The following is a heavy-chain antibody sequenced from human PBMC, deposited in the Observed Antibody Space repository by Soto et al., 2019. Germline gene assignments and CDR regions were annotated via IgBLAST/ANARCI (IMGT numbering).Heavy chain of an antibody. CDR1: GGTFSSYA. V-gene: IGHV1-69*01. Sequence: QVQLVQSGAEVKKPGSSVKVSCKASGGTFSSYAISWVRQAPGQGLEWMGGIIPIFGTANYAQKFQGRVTLTADESTSTAYMELSSLRSEDTAVYYCARDMMDCSSTSCLANYFDYWGQGTLVTVSS. D-gene: IGHD2-2*01. J-gene: IGHJ4*02. CDR2: IIPIFGTA. CDR3: ARDMMDCSSTSCLANYFDY.